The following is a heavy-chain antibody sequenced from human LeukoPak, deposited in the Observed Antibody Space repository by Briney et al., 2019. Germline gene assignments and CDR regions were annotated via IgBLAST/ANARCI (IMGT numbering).Heavy chain of an antibody. Sequence: PSETLSLTCAVYGGSFSGYYWSWIRQPPGKGLEWIGEINHSGSTNYNPSLKSRVTISVDTSKNQFSLKLSSVTAADTAVYYCARRGYCSSTSCPGAYYYYGTDVWGQGTTVTVSS. CDR2: INHSGST. V-gene: IGHV4-34*01. CDR1: GGSFSGYY. J-gene: IGHJ6*02. D-gene: IGHD2-2*01. CDR3: ARRGYCSSTSCPGAYYYYGTDV.